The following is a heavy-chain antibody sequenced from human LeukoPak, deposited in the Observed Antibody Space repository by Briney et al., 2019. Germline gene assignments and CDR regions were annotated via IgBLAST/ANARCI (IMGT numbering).Heavy chain of an antibody. D-gene: IGHD3-9*01. J-gene: IGHJ4*02. V-gene: IGHV1-46*01. CDR3: AREGDVLTGYYSKPYYFDY. Sequence: ALVKVSCKASGYTFTSYYMHWVRQAPGQGLEWMGIINLSGGSTSYAQKLQGRVTMTRDTSTSTVYMGLSSLRSEDTAVYYCAREGDVLTGYYSKPYYFDYWGQGTLVTVSS. CDR1: GYTFTSYY. CDR2: INLSGGST.